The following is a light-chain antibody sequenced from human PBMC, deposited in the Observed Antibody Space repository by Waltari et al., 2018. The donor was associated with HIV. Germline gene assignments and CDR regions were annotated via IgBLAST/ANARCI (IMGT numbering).Light chain of an antibody. CDR1: SWHIGPYHY. CDR3: RSYSRTNTWV. CDR2: DVN. Sequence: QSALTQPASVSGSPGPSITISCTCTSWHIGPYHYVSWYQQHPGKAPKLIIFDVNNRPSGISDRFSGSKSANMASLTISGLQAADEADYYCRSYSRTNTWVFGGGTRLTVL. V-gene: IGLV2-14*03. J-gene: IGLJ3*02.